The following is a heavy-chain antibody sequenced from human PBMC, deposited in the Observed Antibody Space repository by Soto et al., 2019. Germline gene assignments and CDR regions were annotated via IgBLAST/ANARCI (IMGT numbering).Heavy chain of an antibody. V-gene: IGHV3-30-3*01. Sequence: QVQLVESGGGVVQPGRSLRLSCAASGFTFSSYAMHWVRQAPGKGLEWVAVISYDGSNKYYADSVKGRFTISRDNSKNTLYLQMNSLRAEDTAVYYCARDRGPYSYGYGLGYWGQGTLVTVSS. CDR1: GFTFSSYA. CDR2: ISYDGSNK. CDR3: ARDRGPYSYGYGLGY. D-gene: IGHD5-18*01. J-gene: IGHJ4*02.